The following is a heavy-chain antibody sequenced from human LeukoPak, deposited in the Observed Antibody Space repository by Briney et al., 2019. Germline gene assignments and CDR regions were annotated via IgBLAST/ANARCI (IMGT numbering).Heavy chain of an antibody. J-gene: IGHJ4*02. D-gene: IGHD3-3*01. V-gene: IGHV4-4*07. CDR2: IYTSGST. CDR1: GGSISSYY. CDR3: ARENHDFWSGYYSY. Sequence: PSETLSLTCTVSGGSISSYYWSWIRQPAGKGLEWIGRIYTSGSTNYNPSLKGRVTMSVDTSKNQFSLKLSSVTAADTAVYYCARENHDFWSGYYSYWGQGTLVTVSS.